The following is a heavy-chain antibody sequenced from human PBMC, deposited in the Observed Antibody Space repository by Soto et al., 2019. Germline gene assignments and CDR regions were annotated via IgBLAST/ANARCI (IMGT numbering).Heavy chain of an antibody. D-gene: IGHD3-22*01. CDR3: ARVGTMIVVDYYFDY. Sequence: ASVKVSCKASGYTFTSYGTSWVRQAPGQGLEWMGWISAYNGNTNYAQKLQGRVTMTTDTSTSTAYMELRSLRSDDTAVYYCARVGTMIVVDYYFDYWGQGTLVTVSS. CDR1: GYTFTSYG. CDR2: ISAYNGNT. V-gene: IGHV1-18*01. J-gene: IGHJ4*02.